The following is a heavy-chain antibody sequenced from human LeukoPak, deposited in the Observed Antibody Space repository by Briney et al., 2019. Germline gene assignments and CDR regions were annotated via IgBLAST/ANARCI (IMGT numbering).Heavy chain of an antibody. D-gene: IGHD3-16*01. Sequence: PSETLSLTCTVSGGSINNYYWSWMRQPPGKELEWIGYIYYSGNTNYNPSLKSRVSISVDTSKNQFSLKLSSVTAADTAVYYCARHVGPGSRGGFFDYWGQGTLVTVSS. CDR1: GGSINNYY. V-gene: IGHV4-59*08. CDR3: ARHVGPGSRGGFFDY. J-gene: IGHJ4*02. CDR2: IYYSGNT.